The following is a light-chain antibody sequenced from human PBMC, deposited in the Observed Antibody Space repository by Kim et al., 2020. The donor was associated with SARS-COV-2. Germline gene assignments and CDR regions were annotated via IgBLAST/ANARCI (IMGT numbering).Light chain of an antibody. V-gene: IGKV3-20*01. Sequence: EIVLTQSPGTLSLSPGERATLSCRASQSVSSSYLAWYQQKPGQAPRLLIYGASSRATGIPDRFSGSGSGTDFTLTISRLEPEDFAVYYCQQYGSSFTWTFGQGTKLEI. CDR3: QQYGSSFTWT. J-gene: IGKJ1*01. CDR1: QSVSSSY. CDR2: GAS.